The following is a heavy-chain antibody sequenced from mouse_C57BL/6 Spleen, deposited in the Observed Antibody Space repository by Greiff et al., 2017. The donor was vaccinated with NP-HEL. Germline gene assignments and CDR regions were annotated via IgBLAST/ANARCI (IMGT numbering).Heavy chain of an antibody. D-gene: IGHD1-1*01. Sequence: VQLVESGPELVKPGASVKISCKASGYSFTDYNMNWVKQSNGKSLEWIGVINPNYGTTSYNQKFRGKATLTVDQSSSTAYMQLNSLTSEDSAVYYCARGPYYYGSTYWYFDVWGTGTTVTVSS. CDR2: INPNYGTT. J-gene: IGHJ1*03. CDR3: ARGPYYYGSTYWYFDV. V-gene: IGHV1-39*01. CDR1: GYSFTDYN.